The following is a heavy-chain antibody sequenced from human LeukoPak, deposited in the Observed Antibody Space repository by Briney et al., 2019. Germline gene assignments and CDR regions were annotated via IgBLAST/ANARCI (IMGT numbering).Heavy chain of an antibody. J-gene: IGHJ4*02. CDR3: ARGHSSGWYPIDY. D-gene: IGHD6-19*01. Sequence: SETLSLTCTVSGGSISSSSYYWGWIRQPPGKGLEWIGSIYYSGSTYYNPSLKSRVTISVDTSKNQFSLKLSSVTAADTAVYYCARGHSSGWYPIDYWGQGTLVTVSS. CDR1: GGSISSSSYY. V-gene: IGHV4-39*07. CDR2: IYYSGST.